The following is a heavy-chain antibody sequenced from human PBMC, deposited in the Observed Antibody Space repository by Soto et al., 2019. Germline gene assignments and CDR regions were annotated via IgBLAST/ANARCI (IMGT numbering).Heavy chain of an antibody. D-gene: IGHD3-10*01. J-gene: IGHJ4*02. CDR2: IWDDGSKK. CDR3: ARDPGRLLWFGETKYSFDY. V-gene: IGHV3-33*01. CDR1: GFTFSSYG. Sequence: GGSLRLSCAASGFTFSSYGMHWVRQAPGKGLEWVAIIWDDGSKKYYADSVKGRFTISRDNSNNTLYLQMPTLRAEATALYYCARDPGRLLWFGETKYSFDYWGQGTLVTGSS.